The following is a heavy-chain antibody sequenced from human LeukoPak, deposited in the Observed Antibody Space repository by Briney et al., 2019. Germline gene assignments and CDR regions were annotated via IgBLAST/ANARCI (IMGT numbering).Heavy chain of an antibody. CDR1: GGSFSGHF. J-gene: IGHJ4*02. V-gene: IGHV4-34*01. CDR3: ARVLAKMDSSPQDY. D-gene: IGHD6-13*01. CDR2: IYHSGGT. Sequence: SETLSLTCTVYGGSFSGHFWSWIRQPPGKGLEWIGEIYHSGGTNYHPSLKSRVTISVDTSKNQFSLTLSSVTAADTAVYYCARVLAKMDSSPQDYWGQGTLVTVSS.